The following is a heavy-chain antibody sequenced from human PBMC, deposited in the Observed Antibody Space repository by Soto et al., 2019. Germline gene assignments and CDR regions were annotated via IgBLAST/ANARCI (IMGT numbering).Heavy chain of an antibody. CDR1: GGSLSDYY. D-gene: IGHD3-10*01. CDR2: INHSGST. CDR3: ARSSSGSYSDDAFDI. Sequence: SETLSLTCAVYGGSLSDYYWSWIRQPPGKGLEWIGEINHSGSTNYNPSLKSRVTISVDTSKNQFSLKLSSVTAADTAVYYCARSSSGSYSDDAFDIWGQGTMVT. V-gene: IGHV4-34*01. J-gene: IGHJ3*02.